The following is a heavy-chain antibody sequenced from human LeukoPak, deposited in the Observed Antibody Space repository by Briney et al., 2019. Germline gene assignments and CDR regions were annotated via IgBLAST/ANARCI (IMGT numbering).Heavy chain of an antibody. V-gene: IGHV4-59*12. CDR3: ARDFSSSSTVYYYYYMDV. Sequence: SSETLSLTCTVSDDSITMYYWTWIRQPPGKGLEWIGYVDHTGSTKFNPSLNGRVSISRDTSNNFFSLRLSSVTAADTAIYYCARDFSSSSTVYYYYYMDVWGKGTTVTVSS. CDR1: DDSITMYY. D-gene: IGHD6-6*01. J-gene: IGHJ6*03. CDR2: VDHTGST.